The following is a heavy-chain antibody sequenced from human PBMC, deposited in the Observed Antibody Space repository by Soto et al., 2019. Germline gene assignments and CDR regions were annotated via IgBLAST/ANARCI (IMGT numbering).Heavy chain of an antibody. V-gene: IGHV1-18*01. D-gene: IGHD2-21*01. J-gene: IGHJ3*02. Sequence: ASVKVSCKASGYTFTSYGISWVRQAPGQGLEWMGWISAYNGNTNYAQKLQGRVTMTTDESTSTAYMELRSLRSDDTAVYYCAREVVCGGDCRGGLRRNDAFDIWGQGTMVTVSS. CDR2: ISAYNGNT. CDR3: AREVVCGGDCRGGLRRNDAFDI. CDR1: GYTFTSYG.